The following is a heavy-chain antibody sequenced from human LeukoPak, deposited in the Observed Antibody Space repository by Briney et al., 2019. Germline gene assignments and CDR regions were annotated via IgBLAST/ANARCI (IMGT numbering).Heavy chain of an antibody. D-gene: IGHD3-10*01. CDR3: ARDRGGILDF. CDR1: GFTFSSYG. Sequence: SGRSLRLSCAASGFTFSSYGMRWVRQAPGKGLEWVANIKQDGSAKNYVGSVRGRFTISRDNAKTSLELQINSLRVEDTAVYYCARDRGGILDFWGQGTLVTVSS. J-gene: IGHJ4*02. V-gene: IGHV3-7*04. CDR2: IKQDGSAK.